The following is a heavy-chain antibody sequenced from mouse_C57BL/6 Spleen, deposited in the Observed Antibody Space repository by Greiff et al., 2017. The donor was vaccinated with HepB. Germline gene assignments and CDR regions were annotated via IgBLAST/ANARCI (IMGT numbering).Heavy chain of an antibody. Sequence: QVQLQQSGAELVRPGASVTLSCKASGYTFTDYDMHWVKQTPVHGLEWIGAIDPETGGTAYNQKFKGKAILTADKSSSTAYMELRSLTSEDSAVYYCTKNVWPYYAMDYWGQGTSVTVSS. V-gene: IGHV1-15*01. D-gene: IGHD2-10*02. CDR3: TKNVWPYYAMDY. J-gene: IGHJ4*01. CDR2: IDPETGGT. CDR1: GYTFTDYD.